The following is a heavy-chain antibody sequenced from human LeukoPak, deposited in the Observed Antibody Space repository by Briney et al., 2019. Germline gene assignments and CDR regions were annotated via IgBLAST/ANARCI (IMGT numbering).Heavy chain of an antibody. CDR1: GFTFSNYA. CDR3: AKEHSVLTMLRGLDS. CDR2: ISVSGGSI. V-gene: IGHV3-23*01. Sequence: GGSLRLSCAASGFTFSNYALHWVRQAPGKGLEWVSGISVSGGSIYYADSVTGRFTISRDNSKDTLYLQMNSLRVEDTALYYCAKEHSVLTMLRGLDSWGQGTLVTVSS. D-gene: IGHD3-10*01. J-gene: IGHJ4*02.